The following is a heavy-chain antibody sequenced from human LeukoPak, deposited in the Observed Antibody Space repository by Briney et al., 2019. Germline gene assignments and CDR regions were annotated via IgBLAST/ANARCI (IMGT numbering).Heavy chain of an antibody. CDR2: IYHSGLT. CDR3: ARDQRCSRSDGGCDQWYFDL. CDR1: GGSISGYY. Sequence: SETLSLTCTVSGGSISGYYWSWLRQSPGKGLEWIGYIYHSGLTVYNPSLRSRLTISVDTSRNQFSLKLTSATAADTAMYYCARDQRCSRSDGGCDQWYFDLWGRGTLVTVSS. D-gene: IGHD2-15*01. V-gene: IGHV4-59*01. J-gene: IGHJ2*01.